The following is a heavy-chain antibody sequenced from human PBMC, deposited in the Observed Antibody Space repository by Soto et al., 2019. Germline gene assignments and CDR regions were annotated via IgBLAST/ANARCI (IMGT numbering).Heavy chain of an antibody. CDR1: GGSFSGYY. CDR3: ARASTTVTTLDY. V-gene: IGHV4-34*01. J-gene: IGHJ4*02. D-gene: IGHD4-17*01. CDR2: INHSGST. Sequence: SETLSLTCAVYGGSFSGYYWSWIRQPPGKGLEWIGEINHSGSTNYNPSLNSRVTISVDRSKNQFSLKLNSVTAADTAVYYCARASTTVTTLDYWGQGTLVTVSS.